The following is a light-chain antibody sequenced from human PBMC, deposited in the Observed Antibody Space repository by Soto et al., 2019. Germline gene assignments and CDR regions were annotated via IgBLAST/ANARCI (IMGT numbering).Light chain of an antibody. Sequence: DIQMTQSPSTLSASVGARVAITCRASPSISFWLNWYQQKPGKAPHLLIYDASSLESGVPSRFSGSGSGTEFTLTIRSLKPDDFATDYCQQYNSYWTVGQGTKVEIK. J-gene: IGKJ1*01. CDR3: QQYNSYWT. CDR1: PSISFW. CDR2: DAS. V-gene: IGKV1-5*01.